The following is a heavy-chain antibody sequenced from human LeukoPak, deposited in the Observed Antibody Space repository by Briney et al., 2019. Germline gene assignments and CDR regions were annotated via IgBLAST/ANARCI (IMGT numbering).Heavy chain of an antibody. J-gene: IGHJ5*02. D-gene: IGHD6-6*01. V-gene: IGHV3-66*01. CDR3: ARDGRSSAGINWFDP. CDR2: LYSGGTT. CDR1: GFTVSSNY. Sequence: PGGSLRLSCAASGFTVSSNYMSWIRQAPGKGLEWVSVLYSGGTTYYADSVKGRFTISRDNSKNTLYLQMNSLRAEDTAVYHCARDGRSSAGINWFDPWGQGTLVTVSS.